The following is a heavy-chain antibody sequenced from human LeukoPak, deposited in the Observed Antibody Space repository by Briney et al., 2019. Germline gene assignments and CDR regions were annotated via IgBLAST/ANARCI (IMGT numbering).Heavy chain of an antibody. D-gene: IGHD3-9*01. Sequence: GGSLRLSCAASGFTFSSYWMHWVRQGPGKGLEWVSRINSDGSSTSYPDSVKGRFTISRDNAKNTLYLQMNSLRAEDTAVYYCARVPDHYDILTSYYKGGLDYWGQGTLVTVSS. CDR2: INSDGSST. CDR3: ARVPDHYDILTSYYKGGLDY. J-gene: IGHJ4*02. V-gene: IGHV3-74*01. CDR1: GFTFSSYW.